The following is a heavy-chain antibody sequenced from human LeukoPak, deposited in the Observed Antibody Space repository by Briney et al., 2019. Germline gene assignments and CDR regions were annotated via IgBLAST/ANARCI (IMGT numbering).Heavy chain of an antibody. CDR2: IYWDDDK. CDR3: ALPGGRGGNAYWYFDL. V-gene: IGHV2-5*02. CDR1: GFSLSTSGVG. J-gene: IGHJ2*01. D-gene: IGHD3-10*01. Sequence: SGPTLVNPTQTLTLTCTCSGFSLSTSGVGVGWIRQPPGKALEWLALIYWDDDKRYSPSLKSRLTITQDTSKNQVVLTMTNMDPVDTATYYCALPGGRGGNAYWYFDLWGRGTLVTVSS.